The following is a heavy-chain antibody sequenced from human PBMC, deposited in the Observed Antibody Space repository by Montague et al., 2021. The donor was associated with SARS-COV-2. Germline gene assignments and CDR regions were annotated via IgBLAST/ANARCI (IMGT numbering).Heavy chain of an antibody. CDR3: ARDIWEPEVRSRGWFDP. V-gene: IGHV4-4*02. CDR1: GGSISDSNW. CDR2: ISLGGHT. D-gene: IGHD1-26*01. Sequence: SETLSLTCGVSGGSISDSNWWSWVRQSPETGLEWIGEISLGGHTDYNPSLKSRVTISLDKSKNQFSLKLTSVTAADTAVYYCARDIWEPEVRSRGWFDPWGQGILVTVSS. J-gene: IGHJ5*02.